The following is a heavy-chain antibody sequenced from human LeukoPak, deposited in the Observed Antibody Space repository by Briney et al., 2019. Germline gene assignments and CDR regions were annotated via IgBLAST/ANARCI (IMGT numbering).Heavy chain of an antibody. Sequence: PGGSLRLSCAASGFTFSSYGMHCVRQAPGKGLEWVAFIAEDGGIEKYTDSVKGRFTISRDNSNNTLYLRMNSLRAEDTGVYYCAKDRETTSSGTFDSWGQGTLVTVSS. D-gene: IGHD1-1*01. CDR3: AKDRETTSSGTFDS. CDR1: GFTFSSYG. J-gene: IGHJ4*02. V-gene: IGHV3-30*18. CDR2: IAEDGGIE.